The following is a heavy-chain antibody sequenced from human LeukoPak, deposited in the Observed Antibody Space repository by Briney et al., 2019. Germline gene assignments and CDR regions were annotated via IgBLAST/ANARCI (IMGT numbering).Heavy chain of an antibody. J-gene: IGHJ4*02. CDR2: ISGSRGST. Sequence: GGSLRLSCAASGFTFSSYAMSWVRQAPGKGREWVSGISGSRGSTYYADSVKRRFTISRDNSKTTLYLQMNSLRAEDTAVYYCARPSTSGIAAAGLKYWGQGTLVTVSS. CDR1: GFTFSSYA. D-gene: IGHD6-13*01. V-gene: IGHV3-23*01. CDR3: ARPSTSGIAAAGLKY.